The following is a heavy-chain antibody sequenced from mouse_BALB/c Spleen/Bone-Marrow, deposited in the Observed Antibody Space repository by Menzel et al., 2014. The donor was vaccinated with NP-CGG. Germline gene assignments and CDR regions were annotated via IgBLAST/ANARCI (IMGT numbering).Heavy chain of an antibody. J-gene: IGHJ4*01. V-gene: IGHV1-82*01. Sequence: VQLQQSGPELVKPGASVKISCKTSGYAFSHSWMNWVRQRPGQGLEWIGRIYPEDGDTNYNGRFKGKATLTADKSSNTTYIQLSSLTSVDSAVYFCARNPHYYAMDYWGQGTSVTVSS. CDR1: GYAFSHSW. CDR2: IYPEDGDT. CDR3: ARNPHYYAMDY.